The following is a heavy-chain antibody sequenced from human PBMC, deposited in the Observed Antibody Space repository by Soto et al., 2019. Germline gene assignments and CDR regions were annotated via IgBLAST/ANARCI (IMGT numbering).Heavy chain of an antibody. CDR1: GGSISSGYYY. J-gene: IGHJ4*02. D-gene: IGHD3-22*01. Sequence: PSETLSLTCTVSGGSISSGYYYWSWIRQPPGKGLEWIGYISYIGITYYNPSLESRVTISVETSKNQFSLKLSSVTAADTAVYYCARASGDSSGYSFDYWGQGTLVTVSS. CDR2: ISYIGIT. V-gene: IGHV4-30-4*01. CDR3: ARASGDSSGYSFDY.